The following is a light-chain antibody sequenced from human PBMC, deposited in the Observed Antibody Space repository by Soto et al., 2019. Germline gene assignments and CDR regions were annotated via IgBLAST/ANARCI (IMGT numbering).Light chain of an antibody. CDR3: AAWDDSLNALV. V-gene: IGLV1-44*01. J-gene: IGLJ1*01. CDR1: SSNIGSNT. Sequence: QSVLTQPPSASGTPGQRVTISCSGSSSNIGSNTVNWYQQLPGPAPKLLIYNNNQRPSEVPDRFSGSKSGTAASLAISGLESEDEADYYCAAWDDSLNALVFGTGTKLTVL. CDR2: NNN.